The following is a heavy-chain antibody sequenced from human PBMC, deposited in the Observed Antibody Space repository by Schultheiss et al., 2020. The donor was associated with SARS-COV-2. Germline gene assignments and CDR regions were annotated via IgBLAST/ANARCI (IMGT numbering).Heavy chain of an antibody. V-gene: IGHV4-39*07. CDR3: ARGFSGGGKTFDY. CDR1: GGSISSSSYY. Sequence: SETLSLTCTVSGGSISSSSYYWGWIRQPPGKGLEWIGSIYASGSTNYNPSLKSRVTMSVDTSKNQFSLQLTSVTAADTAVYYCARGFSGGGKTFDYWGQGTLVTVSS. D-gene: IGHD3-10*01. J-gene: IGHJ4*02. CDR2: IYASGST.